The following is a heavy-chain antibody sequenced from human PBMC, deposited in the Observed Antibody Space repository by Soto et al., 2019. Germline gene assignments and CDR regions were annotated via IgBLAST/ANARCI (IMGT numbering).Heavy chain of an antibody. CDR1: GGSFSGYY. CDR2: INHSGST. CDR3: ARGLRGGDYANFDY. D-gene: IGHD4-17*01. V-gene: IGHV4-34*01. J-gene: IGHJ4*02. Sequence: SETLSLTCAVYGGSFSGYYWSWIRQPPGKGLEWIGEINHSGSTTYNTSLKSRVAISVDTSKNQVSLKLSSVTAADTAVYYCARGLRGGDYANFDYWGQGTLVTVSS.